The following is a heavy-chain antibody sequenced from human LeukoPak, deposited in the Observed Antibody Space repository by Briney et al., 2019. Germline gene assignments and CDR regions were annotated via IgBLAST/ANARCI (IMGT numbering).Heavy chain of an antibody. Sequence: PSETLSLTCAVYGGSFSGYYWSWIRQPPGKGLEWIGEINHSGSTNYNPSLKSRVTISVDTPKNQFSLKLSSVTAADTAVYYCARFMITFGGVIPYHAFDIWGQGTMVTVSS. CDR3: ARFMITFGGVIPYHAFDI. CDR2: INHSGST. J-gene: IGHJ3*02. V-gene: IGHV4-34*01. D-gene: IGHD3-16*02. CDR1: GGSFSGYY.